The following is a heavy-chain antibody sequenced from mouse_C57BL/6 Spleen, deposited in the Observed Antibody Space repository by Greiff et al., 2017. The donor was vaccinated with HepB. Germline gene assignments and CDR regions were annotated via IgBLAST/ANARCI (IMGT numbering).Heavy chain of an antibody. D-gene: IGHD3-2*02. V-gene: IGHV5-17*01. CDR3: ARPVQDWYFDV. J-gene: IGHJ1*03. CDR1: GFTFSDYG. Sequence: EVKLMESGGGLVKPGGSLKLSCAASGFTFSDYGMHWVRQAPEKGLEWVAYISSGSSTIYYADTVKGRFTISRDNAKNTLFLQMTSLRSEDTAMYYCARPVQDWYFDVWGTGTTVTVSS. CDR2: ISSGSSTI.